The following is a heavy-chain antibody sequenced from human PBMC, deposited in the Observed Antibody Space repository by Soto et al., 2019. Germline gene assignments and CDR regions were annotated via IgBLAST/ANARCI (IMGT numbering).Heavy chain of an antibody. V-gene: IGHV3-33*01. CDR2: TWYDGSNK. CDR1: GFSFSIYG. Sequence: QVQLVESGGGVVQPGTSLRLSCAASGFSFSIYGMHWVRQAPGEGLEWVAGTWYDGSNKYYADSVKGRFSITRDNSQNTLFLQMNSLRAEDTAVYYCARDDKDEYGAVRGGLGCWGQGTLVTVSS. CDR3: ARDDKDEYGAVRGGLGC. D-gene: IGHD3-16*01. J-gene: IGHJ4*02.